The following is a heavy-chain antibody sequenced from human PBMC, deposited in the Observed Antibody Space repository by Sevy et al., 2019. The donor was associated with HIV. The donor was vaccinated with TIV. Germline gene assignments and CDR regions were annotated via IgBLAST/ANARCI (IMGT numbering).Heavy chain of an antibody. CDR2: IYHSGST. D-gene: IGHD3-22*01. Sequence: TLSLTCAVSGGSISSSNWWSWVRQPPGKGLEWIGEIYHSGSTNYNPSLKSRVTISVDKSKNQFSLKLSSVTAADTAGYYCARDSYYDSSGYASDWGQGTLVTVSS. J-gene: IGHJ4*02. CDR3: ARDSYYDSSGYASD. CDR1: GGSISSSNW. V-gene: IGHV4-4*02.